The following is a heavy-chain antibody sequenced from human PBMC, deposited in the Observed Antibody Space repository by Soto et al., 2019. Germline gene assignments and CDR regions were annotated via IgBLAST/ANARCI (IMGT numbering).Heavy chain of an antibody. D-gene: IGHD6-13*01. CDR2: IDPSDSYT. CDR1: GYSFTSYW. V-gene: IGHV5-10-1*01. CDR3: ATMEGHSSSWFRRTQDY. Sequence: PGESLKISCKGSGYSFTSYWISWVRQMPGKGLEWMGRIDPSDSYTNYSPSFQGHVTISADKSISTAYLQWSSLKASDTAMYYCATMEGHSSSWFRRTQDYWGQGTLVTVSS. J-gene: IGHJ4*02.